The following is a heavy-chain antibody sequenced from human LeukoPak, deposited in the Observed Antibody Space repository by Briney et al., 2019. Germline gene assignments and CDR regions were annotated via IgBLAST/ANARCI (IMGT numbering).Heavy chain of an antibody. D-gene: IGHD5-12*01. CDR1: GFTFGNYW. CDR3: TRNSGYDKRALDI. Sequence: GGSLRLSCAASGFTFGNYWMNWVRLAPGKGLVWVSRINTDGTGAIYADSVKGRFTISRANAKNTLYLQMNSLRAEDTAVYYCTRNSGYDKRALDIWGQGTMVTVSS. J-gene: IGHJ3*02. V-gene: IGHV3-74*01. CDR2: INTDGTGA.